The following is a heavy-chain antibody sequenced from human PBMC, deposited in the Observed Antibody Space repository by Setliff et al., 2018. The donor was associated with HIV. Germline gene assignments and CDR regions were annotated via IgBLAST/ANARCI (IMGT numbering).Heavy chain of an antibody. J-gene: IGHJ4*02. CDR3: ARGAVSYYFDY. Sequence: VASVKVSCKASGYTFTSYGISWVRQAPGQGLEWMGWISAYNGNINYAQKFQGRVTMTTDIATSTAYMELRSLRSDDTAVYYCARGAVSYYFDYWGQGTLVTVSS. V-gene: IGHV1-18*01. D-gene: IGHD3-16*01. CDR1: GYTFTSYG. CDR2: ISAYNGNI.